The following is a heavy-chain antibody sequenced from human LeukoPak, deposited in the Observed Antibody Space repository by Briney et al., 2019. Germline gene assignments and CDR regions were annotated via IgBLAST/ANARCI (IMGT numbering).Heavy chain of an antibody. J-gene: IGHJ4*02. CDR1: GFTFDDYG. Sequence: GGSLRLSCAASGFTFDDYGMSWVRQAPGKGLEWVSGINWNGGSTGYADSVKGRFTISRDNSKNTLYLQMNSLRAEDTAVYYCAKDALGYSYGPLYYFDYWGQGTLVTVSS. CDR3: AKDALGYSYGPLYYFDY. CDR2: INWNGGST. V-gene: IGHV3-20*04. D-gene: IGHD5-18*01.